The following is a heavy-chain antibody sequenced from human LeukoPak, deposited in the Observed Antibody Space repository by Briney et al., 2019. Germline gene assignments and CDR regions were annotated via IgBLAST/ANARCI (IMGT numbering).Heavy chain of an antibody. J-gene: IGHJ4*02. CDR1: GFTFSSYA. CDR3: AKDFRDYYPFDY. CDR2: ISGSGGRT. D-gene: IGHD3-22*01. V-gene: IGHV3-23*01. Sequence: GGSLRLSCAASGFTFSSYAMSWVRQAPGKGLEWVSAISGSGGRTYYADSVKGRFTISRDNSKNMLYLQMDSLRAEDTAVYYCAKDFRDYYPFDYWGQGTLVTVSS.